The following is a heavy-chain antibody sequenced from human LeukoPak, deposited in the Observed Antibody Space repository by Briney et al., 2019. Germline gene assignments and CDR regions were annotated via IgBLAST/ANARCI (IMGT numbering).Heavy chain of an antibody. J-gene: IGHJ4*02. V-gene: IGHV3-48*03. CDR2: ISSSGGLK. CDR1: GFPFSSYE. D-gene: IGHD2-15*01. CDR3: ARSDASVVAATEPFDY. Sequence: GGSRRLSCATSGFPFSSYEINWVRQAPGKGLEWVSYISSSGGLKYYADSVKGRFTISRDNAKNSLYLQMNSLRAEDTAVYYCARSDASVVAATEPFDYWGQGTLVTVSS.